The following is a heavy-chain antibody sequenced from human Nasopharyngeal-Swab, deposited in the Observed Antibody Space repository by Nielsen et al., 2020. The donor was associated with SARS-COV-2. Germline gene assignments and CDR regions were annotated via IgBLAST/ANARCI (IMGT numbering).Heavy chain of an antibody. CDR3: ARGLNYYDY. CDR2: VYTDGSA. J-gene: IGHJ4*02. V-gene: IGHV3-53*01. CDR1: GFTVTSNY. Sequence: GGSLRLSCAASGFTVTSNYMTWVRQAPGKGLEWVPVVYTDGSASQANSVKGRFTVSRDNSDNTLYLQMNNLRAEDTAVYYCARGLNYYDYWGQGTLVTVSS.